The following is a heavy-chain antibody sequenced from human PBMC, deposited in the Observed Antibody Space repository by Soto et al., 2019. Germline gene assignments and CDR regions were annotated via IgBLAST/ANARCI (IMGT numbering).Heavy chain of an antibody. D-gene: IGHD3-16*02. V-gene: IGHV1-69*13. CDR2: IIPIFGTA. CDR3: ARVNMITFGGVIVNDAFDI. CDR1: GGTISSYA. J-gene: IGHJ3*02. Sequence: SVKVSCKASGGTISSYAISWVRQAPGQGLEWMGGIIPIFGTANYAQKFQGRVTITADESTSTAYMELSSLRSEDTAVYYCARVNMITFGGVIVNDAFDIWGQGTMVTVSS.